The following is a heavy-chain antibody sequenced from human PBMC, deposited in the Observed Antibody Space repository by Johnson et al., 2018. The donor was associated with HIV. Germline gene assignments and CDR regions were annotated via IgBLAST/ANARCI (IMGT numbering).Heavy chain of an antibody. CDR1: GFIFSSYA. V-gene: IGHV3-64*01. D-gene: IGHD3-9*01. Sequence: EVQLVESGGGLVQPGGSLRLSCAASGFIFSSYAMHWVRQGPGKRLEFVSAISSNGGSTYYANSVKGIFTISRDISKNTLYLQMGSLRTEDMAVYYCARGAGYFDWLSADEGFAFDIWGQGTVVTVSS. CDR2: ISSNGGST. CDR3: ARGAGYFDWLSADEGFAFDI. J-gene: IGHJ3*02.